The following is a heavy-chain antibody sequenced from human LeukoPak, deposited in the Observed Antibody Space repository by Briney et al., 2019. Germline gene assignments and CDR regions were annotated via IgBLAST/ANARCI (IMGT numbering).Heavy chain of an antibody. V-gene: IGHV4-61*02. CDR1: GASISRGTYH. Sequence: SQTLSLTCSVSGASISRGTYHWSWIRQAAGEGLEWIGRIYSSGAPSYNPSLQSRVTISGDTSKNQFALKLTSVTAADTAVYYCAREDVDTGSDYWGQGILVTVSS. CDR2: IYSSGAP. CDR3: AREDVDTGSDY. D-gene: IGHD5-18*01. J-gene: IGHJ4*02.